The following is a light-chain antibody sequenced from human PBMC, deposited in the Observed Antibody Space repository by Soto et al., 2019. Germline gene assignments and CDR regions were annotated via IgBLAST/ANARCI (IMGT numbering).Light chain of an antibody. CDR3: QQYVTSSPRT. Sequence: EIVLTQSPGTLSLSPGERATLSCRASHTISSSYLAWYQQKPGQAPRLLMYGISRRATGIPDRFSGSGSGTDVTLTITRLEPEDFAVYYCQQYVTSSPRTFGQGTKVESK. CDR1: HTISSSY. V-gene: IGKV3-20*01. J-gene: IGKJ1*01. CDR2: GIS.